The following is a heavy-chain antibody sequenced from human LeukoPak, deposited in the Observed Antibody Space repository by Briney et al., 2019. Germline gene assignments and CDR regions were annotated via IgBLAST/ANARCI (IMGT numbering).Heavy chain of an antibody. CDR1: GGSISSGSYY. CDR3: ARGDSSLPFHY. V-gene: IGHV4-61*02. J-gene: IGHJ4*02. Sequence: PSETLSLTCTVSGGSISSGSYYWSWIRQPAGKGLEWIGRIYTSGSTNYNPSLKSRVTISVDTSKNQFSLKLSSVTAADTAVYYCARGDSSLPFHYWGQGTLVTVSS. D-gene: IGHD6-6*01. CDR2: IYTSGST.